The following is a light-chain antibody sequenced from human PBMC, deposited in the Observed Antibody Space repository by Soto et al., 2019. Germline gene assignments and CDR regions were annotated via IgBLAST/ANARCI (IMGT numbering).Light chain of an antibody. CDR3: QSYRNSDTLV. Sequence: QSALTQPASVSGSPGQSITISCTGSSSDVGGYNYVSWYQQHPGKAPKLIIYEVSNRPSGVSCRFSGSKSGSTASLTISGLQAEDEADYYCQSYRNSDTLVFGGGTKVTVL. CDR1: SSDVGGYNY. CDR2: EVS. V-gene: IGLV2-14*01. J-gene: IGLJ2*01.